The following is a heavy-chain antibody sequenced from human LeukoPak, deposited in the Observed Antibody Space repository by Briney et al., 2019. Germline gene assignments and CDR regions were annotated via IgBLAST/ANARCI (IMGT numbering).Heavy chain of an antibody. CDR2: INHSGST. CDR3: AGEYYDILTGYGSLDY. Sequence: PSETLSLTCAVYGGSFSGYYWSWIRQPPGKGLEWIGEINHSGSTNYNPSLKSRVTISVDTSKNQFSLKLSSVTAADTAVYYCAGEYYDILTGYGSLDYWGQGTLVTVSS. CDR1: GGSFSGYY. J-gene: IGHJ4*02. V-gene: IGHV4-34*01. D-gene: IGHD3-9*01.